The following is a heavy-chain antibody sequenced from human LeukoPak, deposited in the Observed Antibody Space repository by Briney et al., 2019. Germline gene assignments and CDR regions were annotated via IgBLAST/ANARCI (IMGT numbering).Heavy chain of an antibody. J-gene: IGHJ6*03. CDR3: AKVGWDIVVVPAYYYYYYTDV. Sequence: GGSLRLSCAASGFTFSSYGMHWVRQAPGKGLEWVAFIRYDGSNKYYADSVKGRFTISRDNSKNTLYLQMNSLRAEDTAVYYCAKVGWDIVVVPAYYYYYYTDVWGKGTTVTISS. V-gene: IGHV3-30*02. D-gene: IGHD2-2*01. CDR1: GFTFSSYG. CDR2: IRYDGSNK.